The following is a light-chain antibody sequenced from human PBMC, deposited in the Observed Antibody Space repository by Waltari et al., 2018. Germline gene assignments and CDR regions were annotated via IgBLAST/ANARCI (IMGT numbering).Light chain of an antibody. J-gene: IGKJ4*01. CDR3: QQSYSTPRT. V-gene: IGKV1-39*01. CDR2: AAS. CDR1: QSISSY. Sequence: DIKMTQSPSSLSASVGDRVTITCRASQSISSYLNWYQQKPGKAPKLLIYAASSLQSGVPSRFSGSGSGTDFTLTISSLQPEDFATCYCQQSYSTPRTFGGGTKVEIK.